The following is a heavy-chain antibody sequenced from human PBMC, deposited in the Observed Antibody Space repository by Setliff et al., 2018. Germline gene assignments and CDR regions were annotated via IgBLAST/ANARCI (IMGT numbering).Heavy chain of an antibody. D-gene: IGHD1-26*01. J-gene: IGHJ4*02. CDR1: GFTFSRHW. V-gene: IGHV3-48*04. CDR3: ARDGIVGATYPDFDY. CDR2: SSSSGSTI. Sequence: GGSLRLSCVASGFTFSRHWMSWVRQAPGKGLEWVSYSSSSGSTIYYADSVKGRFTISRDNAKNSLYLQMNSLRAEDTAVYYCARDGIVGATYPDFDYWGQGTLVTVSS.